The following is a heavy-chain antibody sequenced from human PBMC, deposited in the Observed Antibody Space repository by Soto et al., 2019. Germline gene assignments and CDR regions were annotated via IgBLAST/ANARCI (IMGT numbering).Heavy chain of an antibody. CDR1: GDIVSTNSAA. J-gene: IGHJ4*02. CDR2: TYYSSEWYN. CDR3: GRDPFGRYYFDY. Sequence: PSLTCAKSGDIVSTNSAAWNGFRHSPSRGREWLGGTYYSSEWYNEYAVSVKSRISINPDTSKKQFSLQLNSWTPEDTAVYYCGRDPFGRYYFDYWGQGNLVTVSP. D-gene: IGHD3-3*01. V-gene: IGHV6-1*01.